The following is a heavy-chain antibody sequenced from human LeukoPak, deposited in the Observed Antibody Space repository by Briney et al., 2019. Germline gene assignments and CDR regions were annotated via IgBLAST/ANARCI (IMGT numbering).Heavy chain of an antibody. V-gene: IGHV1-3*01. CDR2: INAGNGNT. D-gene: IGHD6-19*01. CDR3: ARDRTAVAGTGWFDP. J-gene: IGHJ5*02. CDR1: GYTFTSYA. Sequence: ASVKVSCKASGYTFTSYAMHWVRQAPGQRLEWMGWINAGNGNTKYSQKFQGRVTITRDTSASTAYMELSSLRSEDTAVYYCARDRTAVAGTGWFDPWGQGTLVTVSS.